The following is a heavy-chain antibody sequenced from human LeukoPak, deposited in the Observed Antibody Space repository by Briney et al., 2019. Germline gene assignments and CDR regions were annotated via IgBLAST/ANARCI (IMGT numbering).Heavy chain of an antibody. CDR2: ISGSGGST. Sequence: PGGSLRLSCAASGFTFSSYAMSWVRQAPGKGLEWVSAISGSGGSTYYADSVKGRFTISRDNSKNTLYLQMNSLRAEDTAVYYCAKDIGPLIRLRYYYYYGMDVWGQGTTVTVSS. CDR3: AKDIGPLIRLRYYYYYGMDV. V-gene: IGHV3-23*01. CDR1: GFTFSSYA. D-gene: IGHD3-10*01. J-gene: IGHJ6*02.